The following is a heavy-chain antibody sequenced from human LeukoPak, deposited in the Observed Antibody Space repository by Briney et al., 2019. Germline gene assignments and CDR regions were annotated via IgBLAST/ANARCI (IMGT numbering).Heavy chain of an antibody. Sequence: PGGSLRLSCAASGFTFSSYSMNWVRQAPGKGLEWVSSISSSSSYIYYADSAKGRFTISRDNAKNSLYLQVNSLRAEDTAVYYCAREIGSSSWPFDYWGQGTLVTVSS. CDR1: GFTFSSYS. CDR3: AREIGSSSWPFDY. J-gene: IGHJ4*02. D-gene: IGHD6-13*01. CDR2: ISSSSSYI. V-gene: IGHV3-21*01.